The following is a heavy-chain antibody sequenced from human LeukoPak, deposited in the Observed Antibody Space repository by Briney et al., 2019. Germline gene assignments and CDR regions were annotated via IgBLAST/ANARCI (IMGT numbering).Heavy chain of an antibody. V-gene: IGHV4-34*01. J-gene: IGHJ4*02. Sequence: SETLSLTCAVYGGSFSGYYWSWIRQPPGKGLEWIGEINHSGSTNYNPSLKSRVTISVDTSKNQFSLKLSSVTAADTAVYYCARDDGYSGYDDWGQGTLVTVSS. CDR3: ARDDGYSGYDD. CDR1: GGSFSGYY. D-gene: IGHD5-12*01. CDR2: INHSGST.